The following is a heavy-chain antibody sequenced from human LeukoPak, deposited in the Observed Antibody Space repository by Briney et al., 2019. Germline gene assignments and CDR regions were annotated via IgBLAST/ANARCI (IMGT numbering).Heavy chain of an antibody. CDR3: ARLNREREYYDILTGYENEDGY. CDR2: INHSGST. V-gene: IGHV4-34*01. D-gene: IGHD3-9*01. J-gene: IGHJ4*02. Sequence: PSETLSLTCAVYGGSFSGYYWSWIRQPPGKGLGWIGEINHSGSTNYNPSLKSRVTISVDTSKNQFSLKLSSVTAADTAVYYCARLNREREYYDILTGYENEDGYWGQGTLVTVSS. CDR1: GGSFSGYY.